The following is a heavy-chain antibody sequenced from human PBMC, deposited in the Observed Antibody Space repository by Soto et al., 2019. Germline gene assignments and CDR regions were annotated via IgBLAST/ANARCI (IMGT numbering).Heavy chain of an antibody. J-gene: IGHJ5*02. V-gene: IGHV6-1*01. D-gene: IGHD1-1*01. Sequence: SQTLSLTCVISGDSVSSNSAAWNWIRQSPSRGLEWLGRTYYRSKWYNDYAVSVKSRITINPDTSKNQFSLQLNSVTPEDTAVYYCARAGYNWNDESDWFDPWGQGTLVTVSS. CDR2: TYYRSKWYN. CDR1: GDSVSSNSAA. CDR3: ARAGYNWNDESDWFDP.